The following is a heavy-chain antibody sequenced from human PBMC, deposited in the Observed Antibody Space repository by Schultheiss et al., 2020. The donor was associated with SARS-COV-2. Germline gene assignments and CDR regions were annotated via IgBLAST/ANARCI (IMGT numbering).Heavy chain of an antibody. CDR1: GFTLSSYS. D-gene: IGHD2-15*01. V-gene: IGHV3-21*01. Sequence: GGSLRLSCAASGFTLSSYSMNWVRQAPGKGLEWVSSISSSSSYIYYADSVKGRFTISRDNAKNSLYLQMNSLRAEDTAVYYCARDQRCSGGSCFSANFDYWGQGTLVTVSS. CDR2: ISSSSSYI. J-gene: IGHJ4*02. CDR3: ARDQRCSGGSCFSANFDY.